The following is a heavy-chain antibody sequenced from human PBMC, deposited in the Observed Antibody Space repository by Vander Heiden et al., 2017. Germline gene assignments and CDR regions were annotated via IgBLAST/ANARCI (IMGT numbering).Heavy chain of an antibody. CDR2: IWHDGSKK. J-gene: IGHJ4*02. CDR3: ARDVGVVAVNLDY. V-gene: IGHV3-33*01. CDR1: GFNLRSYG. Sequence: QVQLVESGGGVVQPGRSLRLSCVVSGFNLRSYGMHWVRQAPDKGLEWVAVIWHDGSKKYYLDSVKGRFTISRDTSKNTLYLEMNSLRAEDTGVYFCARDVGVVAVNLDYWVQGDLVTVSS. D-gene: IGHD2-21*01.